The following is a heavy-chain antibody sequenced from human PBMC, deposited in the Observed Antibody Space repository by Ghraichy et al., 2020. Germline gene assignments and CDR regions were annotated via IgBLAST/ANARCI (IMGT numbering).Heavy chain of an antibody. CDR2: INHSGST. J-gene: IGHJ4*02. D-gene: IGHD3-22*01. Sequence: GSLSLTCAVYGGSFSGYYWSWIRQPPGKGLEWIGEINHSGSTNYNPSLKSRVTISVDTSKNQFSLKLSSVTAADTAVYYCARKPGTYYYDSSGYYGVSDWGQGTLVTVSS. CDR3: ARKPGTYYYDSSGYYGVSD. V-gene: IGHV4-34*01. CDR1: GGSFSGYY.